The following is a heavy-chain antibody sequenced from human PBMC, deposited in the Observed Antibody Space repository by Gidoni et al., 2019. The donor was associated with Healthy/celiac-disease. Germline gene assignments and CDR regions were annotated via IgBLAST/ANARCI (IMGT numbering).Heavy chain of an antibody. V-gene: IGHV3-30*03. CDR1: GFTFSSYG. Sequence: QVQLVESGGGVVQPGRSLRLSCAASGFTFSSYGMHWVRQAPGKGLEWVAVISYDGSNKYYADSVKGRFTISRDNSKNTLYLQMNSLRAEDTAVYYCARDRSPLDYYGSGSLSYWGQGTLVTVSS. J-gene: IGHJ4*02. CDR3: ARDRSPLDYYGSGSLSY. CDR2: ISYDGSNK. D-gene: IGHD3-10*01.